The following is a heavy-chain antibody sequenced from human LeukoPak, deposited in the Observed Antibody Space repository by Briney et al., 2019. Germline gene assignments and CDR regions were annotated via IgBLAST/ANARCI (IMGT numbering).Heavy chain of an antibody. CDR3: ARVEEGYGSGRRENYYYYYMDV. J-gene: IGHJ6*03. Sequence: SETLSLTCTVSGGAISSYYWSWIRQPPGKGLEWIGYIYYSGSTNYNPSLKSRVTISVDTSKNQFSLKLSSVTAADTAVYYCARVEEGYGSGRRENYYYYYMDVWGKGTTVTISS. CDR1: GGAISSYY. V-gene: IGHV4-59*08. CDR2: IYYSGST. D-gene: IGHD3-10*01.